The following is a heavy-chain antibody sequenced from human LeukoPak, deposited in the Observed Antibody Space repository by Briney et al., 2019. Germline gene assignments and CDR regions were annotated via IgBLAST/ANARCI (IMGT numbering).Heavy chain of an antibody. CDR1: DDSITMYY. V-gene: IGHV4-59*01. J-gene: IGHJ4*02. D-gene: IGHD7-27*01. Sequence: SETLSLTCSVSDDSITMYYWTWIRQSPGKGLEWIGYIYYTGTSYNPSLKSRVTISADTSKNQFSLKLISVTAADTAVYYCASRKLGNDYWGQGTLVTVSS. CDR3: ASRKLGNDY. CDR2: IYYTGT.